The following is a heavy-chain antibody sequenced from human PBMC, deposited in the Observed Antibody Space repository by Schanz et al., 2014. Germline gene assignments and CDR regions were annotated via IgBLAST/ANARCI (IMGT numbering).Heavy chain of an antibody. Sequence: VQLVESGGGLVKPGGSLRLSCAASGFIFSDYYMSWIRQAPGKGMECIAYINAGSSHTYFAESVKGRFTISRDNAKNSLYLQMNSLGLEDTGVYFCAKGSGSGTYSHLDYWGQGTLVTVSS. CDR1: GFIFSDYY. CDR2: INAGSSHT. V-gene: IGHV3-11*06. J-gene: IGHJ4*02. D-gene: IGHD3-10*01. CDR3: AKGSGSGTYSHLDY.